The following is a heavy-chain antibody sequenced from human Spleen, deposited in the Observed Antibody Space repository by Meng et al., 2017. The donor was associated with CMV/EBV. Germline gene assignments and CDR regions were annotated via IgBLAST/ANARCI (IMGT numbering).Heavy chain of an antibody. CDR3: ARSYYGSGSYYVDY. D-gene: IGHD3-10*01. Sequence: SETLSLTCTVSGGSISSGGYYWSWIRQPPGKGLEWIGYIYYSGSTNYNPSLKSRVTISVDTSKNQFSLKLSSVTAADTAVYYCARSYYGSGSYYVDYWGQGTLVTVSS. CDR2: IYYSGST. CDR1: GGSISSGGYY. V-gene: IGHV4-61*08. J-gene: IGHJ4*02.